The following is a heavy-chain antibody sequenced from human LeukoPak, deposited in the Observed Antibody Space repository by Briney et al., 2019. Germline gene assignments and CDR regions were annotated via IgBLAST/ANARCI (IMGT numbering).Heavy chain of an antibody. Sequence: GGSLRLSCAASGFTFSSYSMNWVRQAPGKGLEWVSSISSSSSYIYYADSVKGRFTISRDSAKNSLYLQMNSLRAEDTAVYYCARDFGDYGGNSPLDYWGQGTLVTVSS. V-gene: IGHV3-21*01. CDR3: ARDFGDYGGNSPLDY. D-gene: IGHD4-23*01. CDR1: GFTFSSYS. J-gene: IGHJ4*02. CDR2: ISSSSSYI.